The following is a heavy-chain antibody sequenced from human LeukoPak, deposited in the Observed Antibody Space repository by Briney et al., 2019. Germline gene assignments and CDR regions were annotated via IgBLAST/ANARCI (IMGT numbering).Heavy chain of an antibody. D-gene: IGHD6-19*01. CDR2: TYYSSKWYN. V-gene: IGHV6-1*01. J-gene: IGHJ3*02. Sequence: SQTLSLTCAISGDSVSSNSAAWNWIRQSPSRGLERLGRTYYSSKWYNDYAVSVKSRITINPDTSKNQFSLQLNSVTPEDTALYYCARGAVAVRNAFDIWGQGTMVTVSS. CDR1: GDSVSSNSAA. CDR3: ARGAVAVRNAFDI.